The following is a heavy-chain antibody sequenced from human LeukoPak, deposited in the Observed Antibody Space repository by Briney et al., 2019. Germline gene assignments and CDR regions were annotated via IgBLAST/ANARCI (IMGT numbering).Heavy chain of an antibody. CDR2: IYYSGST. Sequence: PSETLSLTCTVSGGSISSYYWSWIRQPPAKGLEWIGYIYYSGSTNYNPSLKSRVTISVDTSKNQFSLKLSSVTAADTAVYYCARDRRYNWNFDAFDIWGQGTMVTVSS. J-gene: IGHJ3*02. D-gene: IGHD1-7*01. CDR1: GGSISSYY. CDR3: ARDRRYNWNFDAFDI. V-gene: IGHV4-59*01.